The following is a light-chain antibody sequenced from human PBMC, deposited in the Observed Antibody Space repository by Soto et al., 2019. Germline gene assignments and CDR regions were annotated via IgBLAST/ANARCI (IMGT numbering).Light chain of an antibody. CDR2: SNN. CDR1: SSNIGGTNY. V-gene: IGLV1-47*02. Sequence: QSVLTQPPSASGTPGQRVVISCSGSSSNIGGTNYAYWYQQLPGAAPKLLMHSNNLRPSGVPERISGSKSGTSASLAISGIRSEDEAVYYCASWDDRLGAVIFGGGTKVTVL. CDR3: ASWDDRLGAVI. J-gene: IGLJ2*01.